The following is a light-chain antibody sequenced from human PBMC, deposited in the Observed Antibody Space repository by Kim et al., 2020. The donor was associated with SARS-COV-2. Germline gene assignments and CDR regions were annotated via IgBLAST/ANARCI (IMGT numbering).Light chain of an antibody. CDR2: EVS. Sequence: GQSITISCPGTSRDVGSYNLVSWYQQHPGKAPKLMIYEVSKRPSGVSNRFSGSKSGNTASLTISGLQAEDEADYYCCSYAGSSNVVFGGGTQLTVL. CDR1: SRDVGSYNL. V-gene: IGLV2-23*02. J-gene: IGLJ2*01. CDR3: CSYAGSSNVV.